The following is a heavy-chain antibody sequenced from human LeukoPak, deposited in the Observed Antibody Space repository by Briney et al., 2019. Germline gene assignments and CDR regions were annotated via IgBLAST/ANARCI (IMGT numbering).Heavy chain of an antibody. CDR1: GFTFRSHA. V-gene: IGHV3-23*01. J-gene: IGHJ4*02. D-gene: IGHD4-17*01. CDR2: ISSSGIST. CDR3: ATPRGTVTTGAVY. Sequence: PGGSLRLPCAASGFTFRSHAMSWVRQAPGKGLEWVSAISSSGISTYYADAVRGRFTISRDNSKNTLYLQMNNLRAEDTAVYYCATPRGTVTTGAVYWGQGTLVTVSS.